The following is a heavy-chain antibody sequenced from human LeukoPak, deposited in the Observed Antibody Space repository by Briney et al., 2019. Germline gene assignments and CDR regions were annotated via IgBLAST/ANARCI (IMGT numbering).Heavy chain of an antibody. CDR1: GFTFSSYA. CDR3: AKSMVKEWLYSFDY. CDR2: ISGSGGST. Sequence: GGPLRLSCAASGFTFSSYAMSWVRQAPGKGLEWVSAISGSGGSTYYADSVKGRFTISRDNSKNTLYLQMSSLRAEDTAVYYCAKSMVKEWLYSFDYWGQGTLVTVSS. J-gene: IGHJ4*02. V-gene: IGHV3-23*01. D-gene: IGHD6-19*01.